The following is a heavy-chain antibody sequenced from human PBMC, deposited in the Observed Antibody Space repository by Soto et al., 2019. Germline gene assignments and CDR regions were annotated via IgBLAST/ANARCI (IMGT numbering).Heavy chain of an antibody. CDR1: GGSISSGGYY. CDR3: ARSVFP. CDR2: IYYSGST. Sequence: QVQLQESGPGLVKPSQTLSLTCTVSGGSISSGGYYWNWIRQHPGKGLEWIGYIYYSGSTYYNPSLXSXXSISVDTSKNHFSLKLTSVTAADTAVYYCARSVFPWGRGTLVTVSS. V-gene: IGHV4-31*03. J-gene: IGHJ5*02.